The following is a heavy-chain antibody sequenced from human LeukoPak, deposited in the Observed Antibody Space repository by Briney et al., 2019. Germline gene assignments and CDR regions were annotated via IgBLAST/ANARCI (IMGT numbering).Heavy chain of an antibody. Sequence: GGSLRHSCAASGFTFNSYSMNWVRQTPGKGLEWVSSISSSSGYINYADSVKGRFTVSRDNAKNSLYLQMNSLRAEDTAVYYCARDSGYCSSTGCYVHYFDYWGQGTLVTVSS. V-gene: IGHV3-21*01. CDR2: ISSSSGYI. CDR3: ARDSGYCSSTGCYVHYFDY. J-gene: IGHJ4*02. CDR1: GFTFNSYS. D-gene: IGHD2-2*01.